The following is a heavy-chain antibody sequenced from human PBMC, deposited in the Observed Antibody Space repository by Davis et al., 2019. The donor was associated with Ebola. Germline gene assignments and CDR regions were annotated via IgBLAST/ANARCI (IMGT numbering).Heavy chain of an antibody. V-gene: IGHV4-39*07. CDR1: GGSISSSSYY. J-gene: IGHJ3*02. CDR3: ARGPDYENAFDI. Sequence: PSETLSLTCTVSGGSISSSSYYWGWIRQPPGKGLEWIGSVYYSGSTYYNPSLKSRVTISVDTSKNQFSLKLSSVTAADTAVYYCARGPDYENAFDIWGQGTMVTVSS. CDR2: VYYSGST. D-gene: IGHD3-16*01.